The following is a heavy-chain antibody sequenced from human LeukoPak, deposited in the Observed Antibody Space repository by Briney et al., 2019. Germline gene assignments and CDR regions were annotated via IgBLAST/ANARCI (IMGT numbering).Heavy chain of an antibody. V-gene: IGHV3-23*01. CDR2: IIVSVGST. Sequence: GGSLRLSCAASGLTSNGFLLTWFRQAPGRGLEWASAIIVSVGSTYYADSVKGRLTISRDNSKNTLYLQMNSLRAEDTAVYYCAKWALGIRYFDWLSGAFDIWGQGTMVTVSS. CDR1: GLTSNGFL. J-gene: IGHJ3*02. D-gene: IGHD3-9*01. CDR3: AKWALGIRYFDWLSGAFDI.